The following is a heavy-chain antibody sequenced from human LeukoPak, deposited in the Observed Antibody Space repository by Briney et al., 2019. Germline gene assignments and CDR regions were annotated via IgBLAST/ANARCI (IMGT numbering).Heavy chain of an antibody. CDR1: GFTVSSNY. Sequence: GGSLRLSCTVSGFTVSSNYMSWVGQAPGKGLEWVSVIYSGGSTYYADSVKGRFTISRDNSKNTLYLQMNSLRAEDTAVYYCARDLFRNDAFDIWGQGTMVTVSS. V-gene: IGHV3-53*01. D-gene: IGHD3-10*01. J-gene: IGHJ3*02. CDR3: ARDLFRNDAFDI. CDR2: IYSGGST.